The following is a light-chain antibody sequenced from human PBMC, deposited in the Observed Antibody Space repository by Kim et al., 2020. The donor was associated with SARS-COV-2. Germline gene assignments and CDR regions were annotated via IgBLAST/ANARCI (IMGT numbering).Light chain of an antibody. CDR3: QQYNNWPFS. CDR2: AGS. Sequence: VAPGETATLAYRARQRVSSNFAWYQQKPGQAPRLLICAGSIRATGIPATFSGRGSGADFTHTISSLQSEDFAIYYCQQYNNWPFSFGPGTQGDIK. CDR1: QRVSSN. J-gene: IGKJ3*01. V-gene: IGKV3-15*01.